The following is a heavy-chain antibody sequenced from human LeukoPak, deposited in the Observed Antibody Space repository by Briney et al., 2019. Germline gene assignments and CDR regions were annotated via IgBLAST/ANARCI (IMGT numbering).Heavy chain of an antibody. CDR3: ARDGRITMIVVGVDWFDP. Sequence: GGSLRLSCAASGFTFSSYSMNWVRQAPGKGLEWVSSISSSSSYIYYADSVKGRFTISRDNAKNSLYLQMNSLRAEDTAVYYCARDGRITMIVVGVDWFDPWGQGTLVTVSS. J-gene: IGHJ5*02. V-gene: IGHV3-21*01. D-gene: IGHD3-22*01. CDR1: GFTFSSYS. CDR2: ISSSSSYI.